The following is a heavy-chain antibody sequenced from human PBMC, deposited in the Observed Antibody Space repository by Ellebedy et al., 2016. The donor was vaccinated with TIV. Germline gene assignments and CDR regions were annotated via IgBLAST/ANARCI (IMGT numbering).Heavy chain of an antibody. V-gene: IGHV3-23*01. J-gene: IGHJ4*02. CDR1: GFTFSSYS. D-gene: IGHD5-12*01. CDR3: AKDKADLLATLLGGLDY. CDR2: ISGSGRTT. Sequence: GGSLRLXCAASGFTFSSYSMNWVRQAPGKGLEWVSGISGSGRTTSYADSVKGRFTISRDNSKNTLYLQMNSLSAEDTAVYYCAKDKADLLATLLGGLDYWGQGTLLTVSS.